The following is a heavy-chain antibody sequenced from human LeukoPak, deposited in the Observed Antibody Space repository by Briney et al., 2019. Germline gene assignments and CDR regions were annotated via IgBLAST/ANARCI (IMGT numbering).Heavy chain of an antibody. Sequence: GASVKVSCKASGGTFSSYAISWVRQAPGQGLEWMGGIIPIFGTANYAQKFQGRVTITTDESTSTAYVELSSLRSEDTAVYYCARGGWYYYGSGSYIKTYYFDYWGQGTLVTVSS. CDR2: IIPIFGTA. J-gene: IGHJ4*02. CDR3: ARGGWYYYGSGSYIKTYYFDY. CDR1: GGTFSSYA. V-gene: IGHV1-69*05. D-gene: IGHD3-10*01.